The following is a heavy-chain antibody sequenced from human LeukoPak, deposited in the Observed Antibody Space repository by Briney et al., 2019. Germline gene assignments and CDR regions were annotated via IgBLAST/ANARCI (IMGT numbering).Heavy chain of an antibody. V-gene: IGHV3-48*02. CDR1: GFTFSSYS. J-gene: IGHJ3*02. CDR3: ARVKRDGYFNDAFDI. CDR2: ISGSSSTI. D-gene: IGHD5-24*01. Sequence: GGSLRLSCAASGFTFSSYSMNWVRQAPGKGLEWISYISGSSSTIYYADSVRGRFTISRDNAKNSLYLQMNSLRDEDTAVYYCARVKRDGYFNDAFDIWGQGTMVTVSS.